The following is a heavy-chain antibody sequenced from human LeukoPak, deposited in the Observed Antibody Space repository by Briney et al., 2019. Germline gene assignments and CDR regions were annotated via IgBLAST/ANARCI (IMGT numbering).Heavy chain of an antibody. J-gene: IGHJ6*03. Sequence: GGSLRLSCVASGFTVSSNYMSWVRQAPGKGLEWVSVIYSGGSTYYADSVKGRFTISRDNSKNTLYLQMNGLRAEDTAVYYCASGSGSYRTPYYYMDVWGTGTTVTVSS. V-gene: IGHV3-53*01. CDR2: IYSGGST. CDR1: GFTVSSNY. CDR3: ASGSGSYRTPYYYMDV. D-gene: IGHD3-10*01.